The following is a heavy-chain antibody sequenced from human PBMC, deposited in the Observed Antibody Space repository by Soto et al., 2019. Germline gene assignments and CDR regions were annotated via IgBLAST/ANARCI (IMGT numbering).Heavy chain of an antibody. D-gene: IGHD3-22*01. CDR1: GFTFSNYK. Sequence: GSLRLSCAASGFTFSNYKMNWVRQAPGKGLEWVSSISNSNSYIYYADSVRGRFTISRDNAKNSLFLQMNSLRAEDTAVYYCARVFPYFYDSSGYPPPVYYYYYVMDVWGQGTTVTVSS. CDR2: ISNSNSYI. V-gene: IGHV3-21*06. J-gene: IGHJ6*02. CDR3: ARVFPYFYDSSGYPPPVYYYYYVMDV.